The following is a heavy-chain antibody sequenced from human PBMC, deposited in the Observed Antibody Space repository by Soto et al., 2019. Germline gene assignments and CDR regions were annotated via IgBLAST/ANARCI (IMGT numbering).Heavy chain of an antibody. J-gene: IGHJ4*02. CDR1: GGSVTSGDYY. CDR2: IYYRGHT. Sequence: QVQLQESGPGLVKPSQTLSLTCTVSGGSVTSGDYYRSWVRQPPGQGPEWVAYIYYRGHTYYHPSFKSRVSMSGDASQKQFSLKLTSVTAADTAVYYCARVTYYFDTSGEPRDSWGQGTLVTVSS. V-gene: IGHV4-30-4*01. CDR3: ARVTYYFDTSGEPRDS. D-gene: IGHD3-22*01.